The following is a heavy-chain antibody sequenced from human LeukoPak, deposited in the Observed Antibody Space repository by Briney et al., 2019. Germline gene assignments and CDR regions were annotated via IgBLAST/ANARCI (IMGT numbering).Heavy chain of an antibody. Sequence: ASVKVSCKASGYTFTSYGISWVRQAPGQGLEWMGWISAYNGNTNYAQKLQGRVTMTTDTSTSTAYMELSSLRSEDTAVYYCARDYYDRQHRYFDYWGQGTLVTVSS. CDR3: ARDYYDRQHRYFDY. V-gene: IGHV1-18*01. J-gene: IGHJ4*02. CDR1: GYTFTSYG. CDR2: ISAYNGNT. D-gene: IGHD3-22*01.